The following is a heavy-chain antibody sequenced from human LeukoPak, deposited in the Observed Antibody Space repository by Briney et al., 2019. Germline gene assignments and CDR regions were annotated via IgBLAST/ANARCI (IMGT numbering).Heavy chain of an antibody. CDR1: GGSFSGYY. V-gene: IGHV4-34*01. D-gene: IGHD3-10*01. Sequence: SETLSLTCAVYGGSFSGYYWSWIRQPPGKGLEWIGEINHSGSTNYNPSLKSRVTISLDTSKNHFSLKLSSVTAADTAVYYCARGAYFYGSGINWFDPWGQGTLITVSS. CDR3: ARGAYFYGSGINWFDP. J-gene: IGHJ5*02. CDR2: INHSGST.